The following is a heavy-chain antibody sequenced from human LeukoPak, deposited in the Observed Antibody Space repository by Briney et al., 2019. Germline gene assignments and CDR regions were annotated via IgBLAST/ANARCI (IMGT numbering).Heavy chain of an antibody. CDR1: GFTFSSYA. D-gene: IGHD2-8*01. V-gene: IGHV3-23*01. CDR3: AKDEYCTNGVCYPPDY. J-gene: IGHJ4*02. Sequence: GSLRLSCAASGFTFSSYAMSWVRQAPGKGLEWVSAISGSGGSTYYADSVKGRFTISRDNSKNTLYLQMNSLRAEDTAVYYCAKDEYCTNGVCYPPDYWGQGTLVTVSS. CDR2: ISGSGGST.